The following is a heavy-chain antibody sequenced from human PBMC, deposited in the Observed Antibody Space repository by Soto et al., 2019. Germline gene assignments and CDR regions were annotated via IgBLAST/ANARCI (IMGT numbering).Heavy chain of an antibody. CDR2: INPSGGST. D-gene: IGHD5-18*01. CDR3: ARVYPSDTRYSYVGNNRFDP. V-gene: IGHV1-46*03. CDR1: GYTFTSYY. J-gene: IGHJ5*02. Sequence: QVQLVQSGAEVKKPGASVKVSCKASGYTFTSYYMHWVRQAPGQGLEWMGIINPSGGSTSYAQKFQGRVNMTRDTSTSTVYMELSSPRSEDTAVYYCARVYPSDTRYSYVGNNRFDPWGQGTLVTVSS.